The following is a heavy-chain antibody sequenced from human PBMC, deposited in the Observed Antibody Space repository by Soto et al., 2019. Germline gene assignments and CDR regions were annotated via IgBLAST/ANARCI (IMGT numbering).Heavy chain of an antibody. CDR2: IYYSGST. Sequence: PSETLSLTCTVSGGSISSYYWSWIRQPPGKGLEWIGYIYYSGSTNYNPSLKSRVTISVDTSKNQFSLKLSSVTAADTAVYYFARLWFGELLYADNWFDPWGQGTLVTVSS. CDR3: ARLWFGELLYADNWFDP. CDR1: GGSISSYY. V-gene: IGHV4-59*01. J-gene: IGHJ5*02. D-gene: IGHD3-10*01.